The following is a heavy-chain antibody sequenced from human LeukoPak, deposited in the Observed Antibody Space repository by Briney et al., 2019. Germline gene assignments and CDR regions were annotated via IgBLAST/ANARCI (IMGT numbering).Heavy chain of an antibody. CDR3: ARAWLRLNPYFDY. CDR1: GYTFTCYY. Sequence: ASVKVSCKASGYTFTCYYMHWVRQAPGQGLEWMGWINPNSGGTNYAQKFQGRVTMTRDTSISTAYMELSRLRSDDTAVYYCARAWLRLNPYFDYRGQGTLVTVSS. D-gene: IGHD5-12*01. V-gene: IGHV1-2*02. J-gene: IGHJ4*02. CDR2: INPNSGGT.